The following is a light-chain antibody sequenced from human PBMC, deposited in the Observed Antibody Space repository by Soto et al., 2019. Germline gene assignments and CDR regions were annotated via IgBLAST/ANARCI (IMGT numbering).Light chain of an antibody. J-gene: IGKJ2*01. CDR3: QQRSSWPRT. CDR1: QSVSSY. CDR2: DAS. Sequence: EIVLTQSPATLSLSPGERATLSCRASQSVSSYLAWYQQKPGQAPRLLIYDASNRATGIPARFSGSGSGTDFTLTINSLEPEDFAVYYCQQRSSWPRTFGQGTKLEIK. V-gene: IGKV3-11*01.